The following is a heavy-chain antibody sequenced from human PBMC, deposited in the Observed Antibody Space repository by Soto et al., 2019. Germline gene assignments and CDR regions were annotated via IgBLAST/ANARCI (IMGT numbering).Heavy chain of an antibody. D-gene: IGHD6-19*01. V-gene: IGHV3-33*01. CDR1: GFTFRQYG. CDR3: VRGWDSGVHLSCLDL. Sequence: QVQLEETGAGMEQPGTSLRLSCAASGFTFRQYGMHWVRQAPGKGLDWVAVIFYDGFNEYYADSVRGRFTISRDNSGNMVYLQMNSLRAEDTADYYCVRGWDSGVHLSCLDLWGQGTAVVVSS. CDR2: IFYDGFNE. J-gene: IGHJ3*01.